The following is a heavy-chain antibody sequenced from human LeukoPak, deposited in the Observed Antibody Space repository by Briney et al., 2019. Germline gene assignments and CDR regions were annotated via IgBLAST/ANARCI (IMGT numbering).Heavy chain of an antibody. Sequence: SETVSCKAFVGTFSSYAISWVRLAPGQRLEGMRGVIPIFGAANYAHKFQARLTISADESTSTAYMELSSLRSEDTAVYYCPRKNRGSPLDDYFDYWGQGTLVTVSS. J-gene: IGHJ4*02. CDR2: VIPIFGAA. V-gene: IGHV1-69*13. D-gene: IGHD3-10*01. CDR1: VGTFSSYA. CDR3: PRKNRGSPLDDYFDY.